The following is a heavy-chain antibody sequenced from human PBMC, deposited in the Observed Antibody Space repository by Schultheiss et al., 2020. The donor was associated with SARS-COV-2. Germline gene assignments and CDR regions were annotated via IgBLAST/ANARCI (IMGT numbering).Heavy chain of an antibody. CDR1: GYTFTSYY. D-gene: IGHD3-10*01. CDR3: ARWDPGWGDFYYVMDV. V-gene: IGHV1-46*03. Sequence: ASVKVSCKASGYTFTSYYMHWVRQAPGQGLEWMGIINPSGGSTSYAQKFQGRVTMTRDTSTSTVYMELSSLRSEDTAVYFCARWDPGWGDFYYVMDVWGQGTTVTVSS. CDR2: INPSGGST. J-gene: IGHJ6*02.